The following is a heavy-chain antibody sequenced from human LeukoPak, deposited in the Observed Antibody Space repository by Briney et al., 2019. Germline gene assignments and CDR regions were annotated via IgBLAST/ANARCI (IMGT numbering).Heavy chain of an antibody. V-gene: IGHV3-23*01. Sequence: GGSLRLSCAASGFTFRSYGMHWVRQAPGKGLEWVSAISGSGGSTYYADSVKGRFTISRDNSKNTLYLQMNSLRAEDTAVYYCAKHQDEGYPHDAFDIWGQGTMVTVSS. CDR3: AKHQDEGYPHDAFDI. CDR2: ISGSGGST. J-gene: IGHJ3*02. D-gene: IGHD5-18*01. CDR1: GFTFRSYG.